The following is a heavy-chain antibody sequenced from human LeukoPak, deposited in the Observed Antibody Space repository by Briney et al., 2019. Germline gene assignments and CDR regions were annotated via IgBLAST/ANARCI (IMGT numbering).Heavy chain of an antibody. V-gene: IGHV1-69*06. D-gene: IGHD2-2*01. CDR2: IIPIFGTA. Sequence: AASVTVSCKASAGTFSSYAISWVRQAPGQGLEWMGGIIPIFGTANYAQKFQGRVTITADKSTSTAYMEPSSLRSEDTAVYYCARGPDIVVVPAAHAGGDYYYGMDVWGKGTTVTVSS. J-gene: IGHJ6*04. CDR3: ARGPDIVVVPAAHAGGDYYYGMDV. CDR1: AGTFSSYA.